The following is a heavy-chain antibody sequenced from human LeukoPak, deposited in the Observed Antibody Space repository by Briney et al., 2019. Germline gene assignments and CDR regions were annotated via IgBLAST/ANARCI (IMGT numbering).Heavy chain of an antibody. D-gene: IGHD3-10*02. J-gene: IGHJ6*04. CDR2: ISSSGSTI. CDR1: GFTFDTYA. CDR3: AELGITMIGGV. V-gene: IGHV3-48*03. Sequence: GGSLRLSCAASGFTFDTYAMSWVRQAPGKGLEWVSYISSSGSTIYYADSVKGRFTISRDNAKNSLYLQMNSLRAEDTAVYYCAELGITMIGGVWGKGTTVTISS.